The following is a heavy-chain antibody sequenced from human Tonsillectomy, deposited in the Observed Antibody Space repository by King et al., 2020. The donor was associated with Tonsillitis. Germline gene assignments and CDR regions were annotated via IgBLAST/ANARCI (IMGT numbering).Heavy chain of an antibody. CDR1: GFSLSDSGVG. CDR3: AHRLLSDSGYSYGLDY. CDR2: IYWNYDK. D-gene: IGHD5-18*01. J-gene: IGHJ4*02. V-gene: IGHV2-5*01. Sequence: TLKESGPTLVKPTQTLTLTCTFSGFSLSDSGVGVGWIRQPPGKALEWLALIYWNYDKRYSPSLKSRLTITKDTSKNQVVLTLTNMDPVDTATYFCAHRLLSDSGYSYGLDYWGQGTLVTVSS.